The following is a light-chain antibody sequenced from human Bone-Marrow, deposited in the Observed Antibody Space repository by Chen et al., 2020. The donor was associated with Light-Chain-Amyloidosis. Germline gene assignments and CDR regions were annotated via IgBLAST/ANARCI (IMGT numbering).Light chain of an antibody. J-gene: IGLJ3*02. V-gene: IGLV4-69*01. Sequence: QLVLTQSPSASASLGASVKLTCTLSSGHSSYAIAWHQQQPEKGPRYLMKLNSDGSHSKGDGIPDRFSGSGSGAERYLTISSLQSEDEADYYCQTWGTGVGVFGGGTKLTVL. CDR1: SGHSSYA. CDR3: QTWGTGVGV. CDR2: LNSDGSH.